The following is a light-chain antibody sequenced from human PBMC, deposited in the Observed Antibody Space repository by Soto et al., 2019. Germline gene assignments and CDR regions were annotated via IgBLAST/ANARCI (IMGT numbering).Light chain of an antibody. CDR3: QQYNSHSVT. J-gene: IGKJ1*01. CDR1: QSISIW. V-gene: IGKV1-5*03. Sequence: DIQMTQSPSTLSASVGDRVTITCRASQSISIWLAWYQQKPGKAPKLLIYKAPSLESGVPSRFSGSGSGTEFTLTISSLQPDDFATYYCQQYNSHSVTFGQGTKVDIK. CDR2: KAP.